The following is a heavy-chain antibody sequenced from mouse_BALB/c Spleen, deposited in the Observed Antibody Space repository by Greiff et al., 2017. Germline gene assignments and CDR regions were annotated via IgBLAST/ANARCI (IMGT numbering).Heavy chain of an antibody. CDR2: IDPETGGT. Sequence: QVQLKQSGAELVRPGASVTLSCKASGYTFTDYEMHWVKQTPVHGLEWIGAIDPETGGTAYNQKFKGKATLTADKSSSTAYMELRSLTSEDSAVYYCTVYYDPFYYAMDYWGQGTSVTVSS. D-gene: IGHD2-4*01. V-gene: IGHV1-15*01. CDR1: GYTFTDYE. J-gene: IGHJ4*01. CDR3: TVYYDPFYYAMDY.